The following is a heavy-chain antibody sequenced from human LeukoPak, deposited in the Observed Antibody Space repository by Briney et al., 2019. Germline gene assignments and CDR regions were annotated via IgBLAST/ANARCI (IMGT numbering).Heavy chain of an antibody. Sequence: GASVTVSCKASGGTFSSYAISWVRQAPGQGLEWMGRIIPILGIANYAQKFQGRVTITADKSTSTAYMELSSLRSEDTAVYYCARALYPYGDYEDYWGQGTLVTVSS. V-gene: IGHV1-69*04. J-gene: IGHJ4*02. D-gene: IGHD4-17*01. CDR3: ARALYPYGDYEDY. CDR1: GGTFSSYA. CDR2: IIPILGIA.